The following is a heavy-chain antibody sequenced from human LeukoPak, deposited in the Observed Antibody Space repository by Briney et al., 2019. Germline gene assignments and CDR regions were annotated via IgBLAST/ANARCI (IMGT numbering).Heavy chain of an antibody. D-gene: IGHD2-21*02. J-gene: IGHJ4*02. Sequence: GEALKISCEGSGYSFSNYWIGWVRQMPGKGLEWVGIIYPGDYETRYSPSFQGLVTISVDKSISTAYLQWSSLKASDTAMYYCAIPPGYCGNDCPFDHWGQGTLVTVSS. CDR3: AIPPGYCGNDCPFDH. V-gene: IGHV5-51*01. CDR2: IYPGDYET. CDR1: GYSFSNYW.